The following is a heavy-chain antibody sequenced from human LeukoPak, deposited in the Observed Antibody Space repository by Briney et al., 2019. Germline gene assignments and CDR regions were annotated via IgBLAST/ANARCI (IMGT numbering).Heavy chain of an antibody. J-gene: IGHJ4*02. CDR2: ISYDGSNK. CDR1: GFTFGGYS. V-gene: IGHV3-30*18. Sequence: GGSLRLSCSTSGFTFGGYSMSWVRQAPGKGLEWVAVISYDGSNKYYADSVKGRFTISRDNSKNTLYLQMNSLRAEDTAVYYCAKTLTGYSSSWYSVGDYWGQGTLVTVSS. CDR3: AKTLTGYSSSWYSVGDY. D-gene: IGHD6-13*01.